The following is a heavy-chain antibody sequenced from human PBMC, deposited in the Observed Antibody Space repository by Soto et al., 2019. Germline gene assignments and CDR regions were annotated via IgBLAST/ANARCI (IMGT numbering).Heavy chain of an antibody. J-gene: IGHJ6*02. CDR3: ARESVAGLYYYYYGMDV. D-gene: IGHD6-19*01. CDR2: INPNSGGT. Sequence: VASVKVSCKASGYTFTGYYMHWVRQAPGQGLEWMGWINPNSGGTNYAQKFQGRVTMTRDTSISTAYMELSRLRSDDTAVYYCARESVAGLYYYYYGMDVWGQGTTVTAP. V-gene: IGHV1-2*02. CDR1: GYTFTGYY.